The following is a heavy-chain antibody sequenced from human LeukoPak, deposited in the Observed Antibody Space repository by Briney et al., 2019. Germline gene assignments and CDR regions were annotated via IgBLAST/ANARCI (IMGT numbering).Heavy chain of an antibody. Sequence: GASVKVSCKASGYTFTGNYIQWVRQAPGQGHEWVGWINPKSGDTRYAQKFQGRVIMTRDTSITTAYLELTSLRFDDTAVYFCARDLLYFDSSGYSFDYWGQGTLVTVSS. CDR1: GYTFTGNY. D-gene: IGHD3-22*01. J-gene: IGHJ4*02. CDR3: ARDLLYFDSSGYSFDY. CDR2: INPKSGDT. V-gene: IGHV1-2*02.